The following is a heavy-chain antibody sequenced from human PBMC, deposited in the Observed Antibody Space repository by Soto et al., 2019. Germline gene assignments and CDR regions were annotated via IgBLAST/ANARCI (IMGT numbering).Heavy chain of an antibody. J-gene: IGHJ6*03. CDR2: IWYDGSNK. Sequence: GGSLRLSCAASGFTFSSDGMHWVRQAPGKGLEWVAAIWYDGSNKYYADSVKGRFTISRDNSKNTLYLQMNSLRAEDTAVYYCARDGGYCSSTSCQRIYYYYYYMDVWGKGTTVTVSS. CDR3: ARDGGYCSSTSCQRIYYYYYYMDV. V-gene: IGHV3-33*01. D-gene: IGHD2-2*01. CDR1: GFTFSSDG.